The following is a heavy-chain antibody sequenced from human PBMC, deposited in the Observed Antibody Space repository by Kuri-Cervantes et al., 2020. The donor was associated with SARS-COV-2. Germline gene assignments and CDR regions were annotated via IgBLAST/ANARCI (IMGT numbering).Heavy chain of an antibody. J-gene: IGHJ6*03. V-gene: IGHV3-9*01. CDR3: AKDIAAQPYYYMDV. D-gene: IGHD2-2*01. CDR1: GFTFDDYA. CDR2: ISWNSGSI. Sequence: SLKISCAASGFTFDDYAMHWVRQAPGKGLEWVSGISWNSGSIGYADSVKGRFTISRDNDKNSLYLQMNSLRAEDTALYYCAKDIAAQPYYYMDVWGKGTTVTVSS.